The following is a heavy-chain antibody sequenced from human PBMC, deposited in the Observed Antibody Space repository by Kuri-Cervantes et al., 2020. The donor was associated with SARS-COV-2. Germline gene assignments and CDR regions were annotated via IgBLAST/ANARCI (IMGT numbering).Heavy chain of an antibody. CDR2: ISYDGSNK. CDR1: GFTFSSYG. CDR3: AREGDIVVVHDAFDI. J-gene: IGHJ3*02. Sequence: LSLTCAAPGFTFSSYGMHWVRQAPGKGLEWVAVISYDGSNKYYADSVKGRFTISRDNSKNTLYLQMNSLRAEDTAVYYCAREGDIVVVHDAFDIWGQGTMVTVSS. D-gene: IGHD2-2*01. V-gene: IGHV3-30*03.